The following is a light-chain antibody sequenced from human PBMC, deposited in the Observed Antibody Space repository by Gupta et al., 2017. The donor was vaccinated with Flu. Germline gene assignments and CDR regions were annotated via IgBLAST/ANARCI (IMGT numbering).Light chain of an antibody. CDR3: AAWDDSLNGHYV. CDR2: GNS. J-gene: IGLJ1*01. CDR1: SSNIGSNA. Sequence: QSVLPHPPSAPGTPGQTVTTPFSGTSSNIGSNAVNWYQQVPGTAPKLLIYGNSQRPSGVPDRFSGSKSGTSASLAISGLQSEDEADYYCAAWDDSLNGHYVFGTGNKVTAL. V-gene: IGLV1-44*01.